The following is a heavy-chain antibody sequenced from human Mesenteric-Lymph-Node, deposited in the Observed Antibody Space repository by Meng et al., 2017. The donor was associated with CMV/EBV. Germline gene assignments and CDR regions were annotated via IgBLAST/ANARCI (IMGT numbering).Heavy chain of an antibody. D-gene: IGHD2-2*01. CDR2: IYSGGST. Sequence: ASGFTVSCNYMSWVRQAPGKGLEWVSVIYSGGSTYYADSVKGRFTISRDNSKNTLYLQMNSLRAEDTAVYYCASVHTSWKVAEYFQHWGQGTLVTVSS. CDR3: ASVHTSWKVAEYFQH. CDR1: GFTVSCNY. V-gene: IGHV3-53*01. J-gene: IGHJ1*01.